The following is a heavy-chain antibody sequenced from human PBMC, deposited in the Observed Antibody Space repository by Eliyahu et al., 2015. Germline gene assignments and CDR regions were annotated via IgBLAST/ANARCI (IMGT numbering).Heavy chain of an antibody. CDR1: GFXVSSNY. V-gene: IGHV3-53*01. CDR3: ARDLGSYKRAFDY. D-gene: IGHD3-10*01. CDR2: MYNGGST. Sequence: EVQLVESGGGLIQPGGSLRLSXXASGFXVSSNYMSWVRQAPGKGLEWVSVMYNGGSTYYADSVKGRFTISRDNSKNTLYLQMNSLRAEDTAVYYCARDLGSYKRAFDYWGQGTLVTVSS. J-gene: IGHJ4*02.